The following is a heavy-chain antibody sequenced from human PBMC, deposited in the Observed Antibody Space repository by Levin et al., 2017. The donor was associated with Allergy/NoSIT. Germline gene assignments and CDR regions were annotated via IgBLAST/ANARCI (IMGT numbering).Heavy chain of an antibody. CDR1: GYTFTGYY. CDR2: INPNSGGT. V-gene: IGHV1-2*02. CDR3: ARGPLLWFGDSNSYFDY. J-gene: IGHJ4*02. Sequence: ASVKVSCKASGYTFTGYYMHWVRQAPGQGLEWMGWINPNSGGTNYAQKFQGRVTMTRDTSISTAYMELSRLRSDDTAVYYCARGPLLWFGDSNSYFDYWGQGTLVTVSS. D-gene: IGHD3-10*01.